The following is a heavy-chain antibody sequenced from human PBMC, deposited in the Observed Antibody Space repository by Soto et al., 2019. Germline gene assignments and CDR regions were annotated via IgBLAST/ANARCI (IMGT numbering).Heavy chain of an antibody. CDR1: GIPVSDYT. D-gene: IGHD3-10*01. CDR3: ATPYGQAYYYYGMDM. V-gene: IGHV3-21*01. J-gene: IGHJ6*02. Sequence: EVQLVESGGGLVKPGGSLRLSCEGSGIPVSDYTMNWVRQAPGKGLEWVSCMSSTSSYIYYADSVKGRFTISRDNAKNTLYLQMNSLRDEDTAVYYCATPYGQAYYYYGMDMWGQGTTVTVSS. CDR2: MSSTSSYI.